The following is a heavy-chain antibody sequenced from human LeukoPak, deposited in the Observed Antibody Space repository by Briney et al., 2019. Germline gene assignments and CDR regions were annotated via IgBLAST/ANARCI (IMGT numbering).Heavy chain of an antibody. CDR2: INHSGST. CDR1: GGSISSSSYY. J-gene: IGHJ4*02. V-gene: IGHV4-39*07. CDR3: ARGTSFYHDS. Sequence: SETLSLTCTVSGGSISSSSYYWGWIRQPPGKGLEWIGEINHSGSTNYNPSLKSRVTISVDTSKNQFSLKLSSVTAADTAVYYCARGTSFYHDSWGQGTLVTVSS. D-gene: IGHD2-2*01.